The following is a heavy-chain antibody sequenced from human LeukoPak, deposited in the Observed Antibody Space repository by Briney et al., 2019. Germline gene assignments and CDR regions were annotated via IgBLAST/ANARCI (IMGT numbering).Heavy chain of an antibody. CDR1: GFTVSSNY. Sequence: GGSLRLSCAASGFTVSSNYMSWVRQAPGKGLEWVSVIYSGGSTYYADSVKGRFTISRDNSKNTLYLQMNSLRAEDTAVYYCARECRYYYDSSGYSPGFDYWGQGTLVTVSS. CDR2: IYSGGST. D-gene: IGHD3-22*01. CDR3: ARECRYYYDSSGYSPGFDY. V-gene: IGHV3-66*02. J-gene: IGHJ4*02.